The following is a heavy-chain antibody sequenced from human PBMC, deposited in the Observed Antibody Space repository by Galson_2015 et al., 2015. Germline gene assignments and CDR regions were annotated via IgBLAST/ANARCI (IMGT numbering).Heavy chain of an antibody. CDR2: ISGSGGST. CDR3: ATDGLLLWFGELYVDY. D-gene: IGHD3-10*01. J-gene: IGHJ4*02. V-gene: IGHV3-23*01. CDR1: GFTFSSYA. Sequence: SLRLSCAASGFTFSSYAMHWVRQAPGKGLEWVSAISGSGGSTYYADSVKGRFTISRDNSKNTLYLQMNSLRAEDTAVYYCATDGLLLWFGELYVDYWGQGTLVTVSS.